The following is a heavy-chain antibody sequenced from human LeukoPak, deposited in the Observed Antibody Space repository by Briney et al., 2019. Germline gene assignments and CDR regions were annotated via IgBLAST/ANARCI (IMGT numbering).Heavy chain of an antibody. CDR2: INHSGST. D-gene: IGHD6-6*01. CDR1: GGSFSGYY. V-gene: IGHV4-34*01. Sequence: PSETLSLTCAVYGGSFSGYYWSWIRQPPGKGLEWIGEINHSGSTNYNPSLKSRVTISVDTSKNQFSLKLSSVTAADTAVYYCARDNEYSSSSNFDYWGQGTLVTVSS. CDR3: ARDNEYSSSSNFDY. J-gene: IGHJ4*02.